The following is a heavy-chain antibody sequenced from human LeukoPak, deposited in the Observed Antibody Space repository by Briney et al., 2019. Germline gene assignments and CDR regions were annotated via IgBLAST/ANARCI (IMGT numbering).Heavy chain of an antibody. D-gene: IGHD3-22*01. CDR1: GGSISSYY. V-gene: IGHV4-59*01. J-gene: IGHJ4*02. CDR2: IYYSGST. CDR3: VRYYYDSSGYYYFDY. Sequence: NPSETLSLTCTVSGGSISSYYWSWIRQPPGKGLEWVGYIYYSGSTNYNPSLKSRVTISVDTSKNQFSLKLSSVTAADTAVYYCVRYYYDSSGYYYFDYWGQGTLVTVSS.